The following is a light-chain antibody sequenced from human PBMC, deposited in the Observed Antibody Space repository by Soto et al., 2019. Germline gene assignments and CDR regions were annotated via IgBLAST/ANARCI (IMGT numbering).Light chain of an antibody. CDR2: DAS. CDR3: HQRSNWPLT. V-gene: IGKV3-11*01. Sequence: EIVLTQSPATLSLSPGERATLSCRASQSVSSSLAWYQQKPGQPPRLLIYDASNRATGIPARFSGSGSGTDFTLTISSLDPEDFVVYYCHQRSNWPLTFGGGTKVEIK. J-gene: IGKJ4*01. CDR1: QSVSSS.